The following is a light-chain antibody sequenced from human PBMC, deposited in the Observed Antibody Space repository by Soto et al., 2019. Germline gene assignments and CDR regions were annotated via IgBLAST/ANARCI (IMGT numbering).Light chain of an antibody. Sequence: EIALTQSPATLSLSPGDRATLSCRASQSVSSYLAWYQQKPGQAPRLLIHDTSTRATSGPDTFSGSGSGTEFTLTTSSLEPDDSAMYYCQQRFSWPPTFGGGTHVEIK. CDR1: QSVSSY. V-gene: IGKV3-11*01. CDR3: QQRFSWPPT. CDR2: DTS. J-gene: IGKJ4*01.